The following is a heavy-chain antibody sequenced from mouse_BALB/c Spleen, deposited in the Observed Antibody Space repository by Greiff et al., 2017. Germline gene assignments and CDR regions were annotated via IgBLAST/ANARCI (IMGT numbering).Heavy chain of an antibody. D-gene: IGHD4-1*01. CDR3: ARGANWDYFDY. Sequence: QVQLKQSGAELVRPGTSVKISCKASGYTFTNYWLGWVKQRPGHGLEWIGDIYPGGGYTNYNEKFKGKATLTVDTSSSTAYMQLSSLTSEDSAVYFCARGANWDYFDYWGQGTTLTGSS. V-gene: IGHV1-63*02. CDR2: IYPGGGYT. CDR1: GYTFTNYW. J-gene: IGHJ2*01.